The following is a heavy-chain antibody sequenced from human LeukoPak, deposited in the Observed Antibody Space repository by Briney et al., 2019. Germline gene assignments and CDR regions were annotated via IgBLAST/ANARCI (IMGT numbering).Heavy chain of an antibody. Sequence: GSLGLSCAASGFTLSSYAMSWVRQAPGKGLEWVSAISDTGNTYHADSVKGRFTISRDSSKNTLFLQMNRLRPEDAAVYYCAKAPVTTCRGAFCYPFDYWGLGTLVTVSS. D-gene: IGHD2-15*01. V-gene: IGHV3-23*01. CDR3: AKAPVTTCRGAFCYPFDY. J-gene: IGHJ4*02. CDR1: GFTLSSYA. CDR2: ISDTGNT.